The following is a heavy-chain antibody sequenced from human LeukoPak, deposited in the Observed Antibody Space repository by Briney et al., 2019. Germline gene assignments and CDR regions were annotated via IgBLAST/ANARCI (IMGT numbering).Heavy chain of an antibody. V-gene: IGHV3-48*01. J-gene: IGHJ3*02. Sequence: QPGGSLRLSCAASGFTFSSYSMNWVRQAPGKGLEWLSYISSSSSTIYYADSVKGRFTISRDNAKNSLYLQMNSLRAEDTAVYYCARDSSGYEATGDAFDIWGQGTMVTVSS. D-gene: IGHD5-12*01. CDR2: ISSSSSTI. CDR3: ARDSSGYEATGDAFDI. CDR1: GFTFSSYS.